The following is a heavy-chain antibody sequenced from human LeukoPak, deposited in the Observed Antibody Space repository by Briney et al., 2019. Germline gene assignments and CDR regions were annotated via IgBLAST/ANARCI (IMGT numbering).Heavy chain of an antibody. CDR3: ARDRSGYGSHHGMDI. CDR1: GGSISSTNW. V-gene: IGHV4-4*02. J-gene: IGHJ6*04. Sequence: SGTLSLTCAVSGGSISSTNWWSWVRQSPGKGLEWIGEIYHSGSTNYNPSLKSRVTISLDKSKNQVSLKLSSVTAADTAVYYCARDRSGYGSHHGMDIWGKGTTVTVSS. CDR2: IYHSGST. D-gene: IGHD5-12*01.